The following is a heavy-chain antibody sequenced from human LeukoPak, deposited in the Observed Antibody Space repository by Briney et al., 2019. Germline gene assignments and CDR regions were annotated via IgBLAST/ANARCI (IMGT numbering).Heavy chain of an antibody. CDR1: GFTFSSFG. J-gene: IGHJ6*03. D-gene: IGHD6-13*01. CDR3: AKGTSGIIAGGHDYYMDV. Sequence: GGSLRLSCAASGFTFSSFGMNWVRQAPGKGLEWVTFIRYDGIAIQYADSVKGRFTISRDNSKNALYLQMISLRPEDTAVYFCAKGTSGIIAGGHDYYMDVWDKGTTVTISS. V-gene: IGHV3-30*02. CDR2: IRYDGIAI.